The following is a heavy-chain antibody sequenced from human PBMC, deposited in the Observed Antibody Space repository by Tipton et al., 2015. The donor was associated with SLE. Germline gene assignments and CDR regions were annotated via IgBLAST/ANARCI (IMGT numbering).Heavy chain of an antibody. Sequence: TLSLTCTVSGGSISSGDYSWNWIRQHPGEGLEWIGYIFYSGSTYYIPSLRGRVTISVDPSKKHFSLNLTSVTAADTAVHYCARGTLNYYYMDVWGKGTTVTVS. CDR1: GGSISSGDYS. J-gene: IGHJ6*03. V-gene: IGHV4-31*03. CDR3: ARGTLNYYYMDV. CDR2: IFYSGST.